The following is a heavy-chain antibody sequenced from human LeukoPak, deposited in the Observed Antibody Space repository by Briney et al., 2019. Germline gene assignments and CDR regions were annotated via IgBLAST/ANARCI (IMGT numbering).Heavy chain of an antibody. D-gene: IGHD6-13*01. CDR2: INHSGST. CDR3: ARRPRIAAAGFDY. V-gene: IGHV4-34*01. CDR1: GGSFSGYY. J-gene: IGHJ4*02. Sequence: PSETLSLTCAVYGGSFSGYYWSWIRQPPGKGLEWIGEINHSGSTNYNPSLKSRVTISVDTSKNQFSLKLSSVTAADTAVYYCARRPRIAAAGFDYWGQGTLVTVSS.